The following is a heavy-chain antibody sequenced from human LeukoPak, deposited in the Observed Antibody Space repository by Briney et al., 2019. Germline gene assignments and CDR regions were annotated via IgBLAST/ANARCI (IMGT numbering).Heavy chain of an antibody. CDR3: ARGEEEAYCSSTSCYTNWFDP. CDR1: GGTFSSYA. V-gene: IGHV1-69*13. J-gene: IGHJ5*02. D-gene: IGHD2-2*02. Sequence: ASVKASCKASGGTFSSYAISWVRQAPGQGLEWMGGIIPISGTANYAQKFQGRVTITADESTSTAYMELSSLRSEDTAVYYCARGEEEAYCSSTSCYTNWFDPWGQGTLVTVSS. CDR2: IIPISGTA.